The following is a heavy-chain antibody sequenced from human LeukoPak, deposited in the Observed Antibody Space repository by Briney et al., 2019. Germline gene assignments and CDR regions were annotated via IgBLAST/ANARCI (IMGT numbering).Heavy chain of an antibody. Sequence: ASVKVSCQTSGYTLSDYFMHWVRQAPGQGLGWMGWINPNSGGTKYAQRFQGRVTMTRDTSISTVYMELSRLRSDDTAVYYCARVWSSGTNWFDPWGQGTLVTVSS. D-gene: IGHD6-19*01. CDR3: ARVWSSGTNWFDP. CDR1: GYTLSDYF. V-gene: IGHV1-2*02. CDR2: INPNSGGT. J-gene: IGHJ5*02.